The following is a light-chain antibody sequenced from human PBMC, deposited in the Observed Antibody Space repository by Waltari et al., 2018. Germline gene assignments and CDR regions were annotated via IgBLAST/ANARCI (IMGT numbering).Light chain of an antibody. CDR1: SSNIGINY. CDR2: RNN. Sequence: QSVLTQPPSASGTPGQRVTISCSGSSSNIGINYVYWYQQLPGTAPKVLIYRNNKRPSGGPDRFSGSKSGTSASLVISGLRSEDEADYYCAAWDDSPSGHVVFGGGTKLTVL. V-gene: IGLV1-47*01. J-gene: IGLJ2*01. CDR3: AAWDDSPSGHVV.